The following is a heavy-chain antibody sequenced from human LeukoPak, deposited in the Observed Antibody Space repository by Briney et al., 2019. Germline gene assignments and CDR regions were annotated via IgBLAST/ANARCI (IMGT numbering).Heavy chain of an antibody. Sequence: ASVKVSCKPSGYTFISYGISWVRQAPGQGLEWVGWISAYKGDTVYAQKFQGRVAMTTDTSTNTVYMELRSLTSDDTAVYYCARVNDVAVVAAAAPHFEHWGQGTLVTVSS. V-gene: IGHV1-18*01. J-gene: IGHJ4*02. CDR1: GYTFISYG. CDR2: ISAYKGDT. D-gene: IGHD2-15*01. CDR3: ARVNDVAVVAAAAPHFEH.